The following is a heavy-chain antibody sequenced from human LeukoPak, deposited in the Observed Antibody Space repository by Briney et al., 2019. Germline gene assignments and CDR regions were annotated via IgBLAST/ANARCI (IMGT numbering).Heavy chain of an antibody. Sequence: ASVKVSCKASGYTFTGYYMHCVRQAPGQGLEWMGRINPNSGGTNYAQKFQGRVTMTRDTSISTAYMELSRLRSDDTAVYYCARDIITMVRGVMKPFDYWGQGTLVTVSS. D-gene: IGHD3-10*01. CDR1: GYTFTGYY. V-gene: IGHV1-2*06. CDR3: ARDIITMVRGVMKPFDY. CDR2: INPNSGGT. J-gene: IGHJ4*02.